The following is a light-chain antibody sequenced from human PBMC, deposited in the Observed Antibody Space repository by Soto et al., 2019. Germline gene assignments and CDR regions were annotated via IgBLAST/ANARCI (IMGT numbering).Light chain of an antibody. CDR1: QSVSGK. Sequence: EIVMTQSPATLSVSPGERATLSCRASQSVSGKLAWYQQKPGQAPRLIIYGASTRAPGIPARFSGRGSGTQFTLTISSLQSEDFAVYYCQQYDNWLMYAFGQGTKVDI. CDR2: GAS. J-gene: IGKJ2*01. CDR3: QQYDNWLMYA. V-gene: IGKV3-15*01.